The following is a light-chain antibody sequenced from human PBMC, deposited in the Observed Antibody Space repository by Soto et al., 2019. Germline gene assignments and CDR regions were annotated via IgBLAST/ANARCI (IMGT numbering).Light chain of an antibody. J-gene: IGKJ4*01. CDR3: QQYYNWPPLT. V-gene: IGKV3-15*01. CDR2: GAS. Sequence: EIVMTQSPATLSVSPGERATLSCRASQSVSNYLAWLQQKPGQAPRLLIYGASTRATGIPARFSGSGSGTEFTLTISSLQSEDSAVYYCQQYYNWPPLTFGEGTKVDI. CDR1: QSVSNY.